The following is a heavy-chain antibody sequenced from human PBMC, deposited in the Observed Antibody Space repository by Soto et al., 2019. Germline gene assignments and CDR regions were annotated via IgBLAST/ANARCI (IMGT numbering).Heavy chain of an antibody. CDR2: ISATGGGT. V-gene: IGHV3-23*01. D-gene: IGHD3-16*01. Sequence: GGSLRLSCAASGFKFSSYAMSWVRQAPGKGLEWVSLISATGGGTYYADSVKGRFTISRDNSDNTLYLQVHSLRAEDAAVYYCAKDRRAGGNSAFYFDFWGQGAQVTVSS. CDR1: GFKFSSYA. J-gene: IGHJ5*01. CDR3: AKDRRAGGNSAFYFDF.